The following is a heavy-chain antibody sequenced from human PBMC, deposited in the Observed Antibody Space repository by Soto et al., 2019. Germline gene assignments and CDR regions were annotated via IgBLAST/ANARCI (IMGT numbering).Heavy chain of an antibody. CDR1: GYTFTNYA. CDR2: LNPGNGNT. D-gene: IGHD2-21*01. Sequence: ASVKVSCKASGYTFTNYAIHWVRQAPGQRLEWMGWLNPGNGNTKYPQKFQGRVTITRDTSASTAYMFLSSLRSEDTAVYYCSRDQGIPYCGGDCYSDWYFDLWGRGTLVTVSS. CDR3: SRDQGIPYCGGDCYSDWYFDL. J-gene: IGHJ2*01. V-gene: IGHV1-3*01.